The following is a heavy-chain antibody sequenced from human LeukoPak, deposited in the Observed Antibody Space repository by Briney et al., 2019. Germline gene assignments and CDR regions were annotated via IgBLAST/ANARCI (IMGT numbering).Heavy chain of an antibody. V-gene: IGHV4-30-2*01. D-gene: IGHD6-25*01. Sequence: SQTLSLTCTVSGGSISSGGYYWSWIRQPPGKGLGWIGYIYHSGSTNYNPSLKSRVTISVDTSKNHFSLRLTSVTAADTAVYYCARELVAADYWYFDLWGRGTLVTVSS. J-gene: IGHJ2*01. CDR2: IYHSGST. CDR3: ARELVAADYWYFDL. CDR1: GGSISSGGYY.